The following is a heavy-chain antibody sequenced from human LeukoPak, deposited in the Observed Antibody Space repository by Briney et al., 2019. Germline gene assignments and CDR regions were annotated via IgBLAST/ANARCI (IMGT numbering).Heavy chain of an antibody. CDR3: ARGEDSSGLKADY. Sequence: GGSLRLSCAASGFTVSSNYMSWVRQAPGKGLEWVSVIYSGGSTYYADSVKGRFTISRDNSKNTLYLQMNSLRAEDTAVYYCARGEDSSGLKADYWGQGTLVTVSS. D-gene: IGHD3-10*01. CDR1: GFTVSSNY. V-gene: IGHV3-53*01. J-gene: IGHJ4*02. CDR2: IYSGGST.